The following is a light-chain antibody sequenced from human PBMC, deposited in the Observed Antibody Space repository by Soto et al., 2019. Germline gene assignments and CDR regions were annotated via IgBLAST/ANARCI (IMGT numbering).Light chain of an antibody. Sequence: DIQMTQSPSTVSASVGDGVTFTCRASQGIATWLAWYQQKPGKTPKLLIYAASSLQSGIPSRFSGSGSGTDFTLTINNLQPEDFATYYCQQTDSFPLTFGGGTKVEIK. J-gene: IGKJ4*01. CDR2: AAS. CDR3: QQTDSFPLT. V-gene: IGKV1-12*01. CDR1: QGIATW.